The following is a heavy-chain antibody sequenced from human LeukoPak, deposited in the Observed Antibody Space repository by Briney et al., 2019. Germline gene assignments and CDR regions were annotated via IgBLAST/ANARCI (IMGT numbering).Heavy chain of an antibody. CDR3: ARVLGGVGDY. V-gene: IGHV4-34*01. D-gene: IGHD2/OR15-2a*01. Sequence: PSETLSLTCAVYGGSFSGYYWSWIRQPPGKGLEWIGEINHSGSTNYNPSLKSRVTISVDTSKNQFSLKLSSVTAADTAVYYCARVLGGVGDYWGQGTLVTVSS. CDR1: GGSFSGYY. J-gene: IGHJ4*02. CDR2: INHSGST.